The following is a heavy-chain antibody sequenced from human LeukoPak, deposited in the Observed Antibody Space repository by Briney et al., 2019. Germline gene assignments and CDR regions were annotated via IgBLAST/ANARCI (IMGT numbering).Heavy chain of an antibody. CDR1: GFTFSSYS. CDR2: ISGSGGRT. CDR3: AQFPYGSGSSYIDN. Sequence: GGSLRLSCAASGFTFSSYSIYWVRQAPGKGLEWVSSISGSGGRTYYADSVKGRFTISRDNSKNTLYLQMNSLRAEDTAVYYCAQFPYGSGSSYIDNWGQGTLVTVSS. D-gene: IGHD3-10*01. V-gene: IGHV3-23*01. J-gene: IGHJ4*02.